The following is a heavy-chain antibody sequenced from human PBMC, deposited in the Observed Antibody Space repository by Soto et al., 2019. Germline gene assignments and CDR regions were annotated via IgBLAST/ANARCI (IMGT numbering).Heavy chain of an antibody. Sequence: SETLSLTCTVSGGSISSGGYYWSWIRQHPGKGLEWIGYIYYSGSTYYNPSLKSRVTISVDTSKNQFSLKLSSVTAADTAVYYCARADDSSGYYGAFDIWGQGTMVTVSS. CDR3: ARADDSSGYYGAFDI. D-gene: IGHD3-22*01. CDR1: GGSISSGGYY. J-gene: IGHJ3*02. CDR2: IYYSGST. V-gene: IGHV4-31*03.